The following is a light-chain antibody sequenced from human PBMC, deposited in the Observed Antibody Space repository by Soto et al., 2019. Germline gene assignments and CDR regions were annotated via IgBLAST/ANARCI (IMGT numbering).Light chain of an antibody. CDR2: GAS. CDR1: QSVSSN. J-gene: IGKJ1*01. V-gene: IGKV3-15*01. Sequence: EIVMTQSPATLSVSPGERATLACRASQSVSSNLAWYQQKPGQAPRLLIYGASTRATGIPARFSGSGSGTEFTLTSSSLQSAVSAVYYCQQYNNWRTWKFGQGTKVDVK. CDR3: QQYNNWRTWK.